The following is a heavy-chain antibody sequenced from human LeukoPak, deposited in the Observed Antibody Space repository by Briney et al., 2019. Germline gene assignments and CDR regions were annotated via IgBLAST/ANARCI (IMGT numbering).Heavy chain of an antibody. J-gene: IGHJ4*02. CDR3: ARAQFREQQLRY. CDR1: GYTFTSYD. CDR2: MNPNSGNT. Sequence: VASVTVSFTASGYTFTSYDIHWVRQATGQGLEWMGWMNPNSGNTGYAQKFQGRVTMTRNTSISTAYMELSSLRSEDTAVYYCARAQFREQQLRYWGQGTLVTVSS. D-gene: IGHD6-13*01. V-gene: IGHV1-8*01.